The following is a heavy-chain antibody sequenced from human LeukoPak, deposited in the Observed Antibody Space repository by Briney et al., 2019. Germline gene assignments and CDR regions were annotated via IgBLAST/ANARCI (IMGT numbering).Heavy chain of an antibody. D-gene: IGHD6-13*01. CDR1: GFTFSSYG. CDR3: AKDQGYSSSWYWYYYYGMDV. Sequence: GGSLRLSCAASGFTFSSYGMHWVRQAPGKGLEWVAVISYGGSNKYYADSVKGRFTISRDNSKNTLYLQMNSLRAEDTAVYYCAKDQGYSSSWYWYYYYGMDVWGQGTTVTVSS. CDR2: ISYGGSNK. J-gene: IGHJ6*02. V-gene: IGHV3-30*18.